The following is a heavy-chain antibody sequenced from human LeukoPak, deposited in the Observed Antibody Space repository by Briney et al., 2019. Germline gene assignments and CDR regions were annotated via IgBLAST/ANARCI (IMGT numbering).Heavy chain of an antibody. CDR3: ARPQETTVTHFDY. CDR2: ISYDGSIK. V-gene: IGHV3-30*03. J-gene: IGHJ4*02. CDR1: GFTFSSYG. Sequence: GGSLRLSCAASGFTFSSYGMHWVRQAPGKGLEWVVVISYDGSIKYYADSVKGRFTNSRDNSKNTLYLQMNSLRAEDTAVYYCARPQETTVTHFDYWGQGTLVTVSS. D-gene: IGHD4-17*01.